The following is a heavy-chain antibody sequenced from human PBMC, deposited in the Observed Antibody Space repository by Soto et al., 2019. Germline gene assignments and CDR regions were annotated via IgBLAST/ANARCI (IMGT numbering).Heavy chain of an antibody. J-gene: IGHJ5*02. CDR1: GGTFSNYV. Sequence: SSVKVSCKASGGTFSNYVLSWVRQAPGQGLEWMGGIIPIFGTANYAQKFQGRVTITADKSTSTAYMELSSLRSEDTAVYYCARSLRFSEWLPTSGWFDPWGKGTLVTVS. V-gene: IGHV1-69*06. CDR3: ARSLRFSEWLPTSGWFDP. CDR2: IIPIFGTA. D-gene: IGHD3-3*01.